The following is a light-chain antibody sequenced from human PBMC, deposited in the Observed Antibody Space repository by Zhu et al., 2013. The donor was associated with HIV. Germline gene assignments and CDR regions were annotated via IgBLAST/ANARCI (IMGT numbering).Light chain of an antibody. V-gene: IGKV1-9*01. J-gene: IGKJ1*01. CDR2: DAS. CDR1: QGITKS. CDR3: QQYSSYWT. Sequence: DLQLTQSPSFLSASIGDRVTITCRASQGITKSLAWYQQKPGQAPKVLIYDASTLQSGVPSRFSGSGSGTEFTLTISSLQPDDFATYYCQQYSSYWTFGQGTKVEIK.